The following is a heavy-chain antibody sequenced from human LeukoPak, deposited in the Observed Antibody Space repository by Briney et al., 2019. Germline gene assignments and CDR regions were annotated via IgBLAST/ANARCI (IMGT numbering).Heavy chain of an antibody. CDR1: GYTFTGYY. V-gene: IGHV1-2*02. J-gene: IGHJ4*02. D-gene: IGHD3-9*01. Sequence: ASVKVPCKASGYTFTGYYMHWVRQAPGQGLEWMGWINPNSGGTNYAQKFQGRVTMTRDTSISTAYMELSRLRSDDTAVYYCARDVSDYHILTAYTSDMAYWGQGTLVTVSS. CDR3: ARDVSDYHILTAYTSDMAY. CDR2: INPNSGGT.